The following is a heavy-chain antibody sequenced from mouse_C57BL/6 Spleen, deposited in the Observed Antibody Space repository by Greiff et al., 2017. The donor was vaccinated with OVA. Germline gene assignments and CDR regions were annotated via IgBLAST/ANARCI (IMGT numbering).Heavy chain of an antibody. J-gene: IGHJ1*03. D-gene: IGHD1-1*01. V-gene: IGHV5-16*01. CDR2: INYDGSST. Sequence: EVKLEESEGGLVQPGSSMKLSCTASGFTFSDYYMAWVRQVPEKGLEWVANINYDGSSTYYLDSLKSRFIISRDNAKNILYLQMSSLKSEDTATYYCARERDYYYGSSYWYFDVWGTGTTVTVSS. CDR1: GFTFSDYY. CDR3: ARERDYYYGSSYWYFDV.